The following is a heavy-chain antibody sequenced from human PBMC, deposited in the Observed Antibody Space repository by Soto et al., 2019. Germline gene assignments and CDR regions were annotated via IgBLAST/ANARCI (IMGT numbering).Heavy chain of an antibody. D-gene: IGHD3-3*01. CDR3: ARGVVKGITIFGVVMTFDY. Sequence: PGGSLRLSCAASGFTFSSYWMSWVRQAPGKGLEWVANIKQDGSEKYYVDYVKGRFTISRDNAKNSLYLQMNSLRAEDTVVYYCARGVVKGITIFGVVMTFDYWGQGT. CDR1: GFTFSSYW. CDR2: IKQDGSEK. V-gene: IGHV3-7*01. J-gene: IGHJ4*02.